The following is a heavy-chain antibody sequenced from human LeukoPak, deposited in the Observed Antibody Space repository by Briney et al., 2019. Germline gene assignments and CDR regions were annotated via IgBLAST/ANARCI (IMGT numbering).Heavy chain of an antibody. CDR2: IGTAGDT. Sequence: PGGSLRLSCAASGCTLSSYAMHWVRQPAGKGLEWVSAIGTAGDTFYPGSVKGRFTISRENAKKSLFLQMNSLRAEDTAVYYCARQNTPHGNFDYWGQGTLVTVSS. D-gene: IGHD1-26*01. CDR3: ARQNTPHGNFDY. J-gene: IGHJ4*02. V-gene: IGHV3-13*01. CDR1: GCTLSSYA.